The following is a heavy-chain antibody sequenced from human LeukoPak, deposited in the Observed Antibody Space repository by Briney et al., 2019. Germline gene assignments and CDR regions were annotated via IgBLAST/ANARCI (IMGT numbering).Heavy chain of an antibody. CDR1: GFTVSSYA. Sequence: GGSLRLSCAASGFTVSSYAMSWVRQAPGKGLEWVSAISGSGGSTYYADSVKGRFTISRDKSKNTLYLQMNSLRAEDTAVYYCAKFQDDILTGYYSYYYHGMDVWGKGTTVTVSS. J-gene: IGHJ6*04. CDR2: ISGSGGST. V-gene: IGHV3-23*01. D-gene: IGHD3-9*01. CDR3: AKFQDDILTGYYSYYYHGMDV.